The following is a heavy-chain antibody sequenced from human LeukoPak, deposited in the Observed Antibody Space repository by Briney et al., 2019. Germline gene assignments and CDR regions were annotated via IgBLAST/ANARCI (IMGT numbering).Heavy chain of an antibody. J-gene: IGHJ4*02. V-gene: IGHV3-64D*06. D-gene: IGHD4-17*01. CDR1: GFTFSSYA. CDR3: VKAYDYGDYQFDY. CDR2: ISSNGGST. Sequence: QPGGSLRLSCAASGFTFSSYAMHWVRQAPGKGLEYVSAISSNGGSTYYADSVKGRFTISRDNSKNTLYLQMSSLRAEDTAVYYCVKAYDYGDYQFDYWGQGTLVTVSS.